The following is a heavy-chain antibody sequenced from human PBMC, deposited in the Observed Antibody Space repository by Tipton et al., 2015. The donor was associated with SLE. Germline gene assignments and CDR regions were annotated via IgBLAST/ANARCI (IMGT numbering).Heavy chain of an antibody. D-gene: IGHD5-18*01. Sequence: TLSLTCTVSGGSISSGSYYWSWIQQPAGKGLEWIGYIYTSGSTNYNPSLKSRVTISVDTSKNQFSLKLSSVTAADTAVYYCARVGSYGYVGYFDYWGQGTLVTVSS. CDR2: IYTSGST. CDR3: ARVGSYGYVGYFDY. J-gene: IGHJ4*02. V-gene: IGHV4-61*09. CDR1: GGSISSGSYY.